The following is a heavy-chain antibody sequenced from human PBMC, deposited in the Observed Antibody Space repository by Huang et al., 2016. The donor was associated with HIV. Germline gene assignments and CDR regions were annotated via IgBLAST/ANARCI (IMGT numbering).Heavy chain of an antibody. Sequence: VQLVESGGALVQPGGYLRLSCAASGFPVTNNYLNWVRQAPGQGLECVCTSDSGDKPSYARSVKGRFTVSRENSKNTMYLQRNSLRVEDTANYYCAREMMVRGVSVPITDGYFYYGMDVWGHGTTVSVSS. D-gene: IGHD3-10*01. CDR2: SDSGDKP. CDR1: GFPVTNNY. J-gene: IGHJ6*02. V-gene: IGHV3-53*01. CDR3: AREMMVRGVSVPITDGYFYYGMDV.